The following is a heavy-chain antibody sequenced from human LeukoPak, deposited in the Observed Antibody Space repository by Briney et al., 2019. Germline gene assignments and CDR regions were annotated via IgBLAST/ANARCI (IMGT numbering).Heavy chain of an antibody. CDR1: GGSISSYY. J-gene: IGHJ3*02. D-gene: IGHD4-17*01. Sequence: PSETLSLTCTVSGGSISSYYWSWIRQPAGKGLEWIGRIYTSGSTNYNPSLKSRVTMSVDTSKNQFSLKLSSVTAADTAVYYCARDHDYGDYGQDSAFDIWGQGTMVTVSS. V-gene: IGHV4-4*07. CDR3: ARDHDYGDYGQDSAFDI. CDR2: IYTSGST.